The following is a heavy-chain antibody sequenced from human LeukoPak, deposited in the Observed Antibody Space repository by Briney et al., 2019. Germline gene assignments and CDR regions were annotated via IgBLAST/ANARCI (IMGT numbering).Heavy chain of an antibody. CDR2: ISAYNGNT. CDR3: ARDRGLRYYDILTGYYGNWFDP. V-gene: IGHV1-18*01. J-gene: IGHJ5*02. D-gene: IGHD3-9*01. CDR1: GYTFTSYG. Sequence: ASVKVFCKASGYTFTSYGISWVRQAPGQGLEWMGWISAYNGNTNYAQKLQGRVTMTTDTSTSTAYMELRSLRSDDTAVYYCARDRGLRYYDILTGYYGNWFDPWGQGTLVTVSS.